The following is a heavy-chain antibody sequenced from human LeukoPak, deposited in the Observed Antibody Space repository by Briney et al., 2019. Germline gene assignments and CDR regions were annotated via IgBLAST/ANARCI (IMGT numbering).Heavy chain of an antibody. V-gene: IGHV4-34*01. CDR1: GGSFSGYY. CDR2: INHSGST. J-gene: IGHJ4*02. Sequence: SETLSLTCAVYGGSFSGYYWSWIRQPPGKGLEWIGEINHSGSTNYNPSLKSRVTISVDTSKNQFSLKLSSVTAADTAVYYCARGRGSVAAGTLDYWGQGTLVTVSS. CDR3: ARGRGSVAAGTLDY. D-gene: IGHD6-13*01.